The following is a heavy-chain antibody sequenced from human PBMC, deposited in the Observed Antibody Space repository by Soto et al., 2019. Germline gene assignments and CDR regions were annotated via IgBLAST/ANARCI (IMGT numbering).Heavy chain of an antibody. CDR2: ISYDGSNK. CDR3: ARALELVRGIITDFDH. J-gene: IGHJ4*02. Sequence: QVQVVESGGGVVQPGRSLRLSCAASGFTFSKYAMHWVRQAPGKGLAWVAVISYDGSNKYYAESVKGRFTISRANSKNTINLQLNSLRAEDTVVYYGARALELVRGIITDFDHWGQGTLVTVSS. CDR1: GFTFSKYA. V-gene: IGHV3-30-3*01. D-gene: IGHD3-10*01.